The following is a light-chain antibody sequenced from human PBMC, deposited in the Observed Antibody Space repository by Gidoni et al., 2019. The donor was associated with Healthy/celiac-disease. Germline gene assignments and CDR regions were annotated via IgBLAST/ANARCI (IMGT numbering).Light chain of an antibody. CDR2: DVS. J-gene: IGLJ2*01. V-gene: IGLV2-11*01. Sequence: QPALTQPRSVSGSPGRSVTISCTGTSSDVGGYNYVSWYQQHPGKAPKLMIYDVSKRPSGVPNRFSGSKSGNTASLTISGLQAEDEADYYCCSYAGSYTWVFGGGTKLTVL. CDR3: CSYAGSYTWV. CDR1: SSDVGGYNY.